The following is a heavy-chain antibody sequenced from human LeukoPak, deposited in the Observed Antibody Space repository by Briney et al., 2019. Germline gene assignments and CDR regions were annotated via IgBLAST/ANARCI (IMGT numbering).Heavy chain of an antibody. J-gene: IGHJ5*02. CDR3: ARDLAVAGIRS. D-gene: IGHD6-19*01. V-gene: IGHV1-2*06. CDR1: GYTFTGYY. CDR2: INPNRCGT. Sequence: ASVKVSCKASGYTFTGYYMHWVRQAPGQGLEWMGRINPNRCGTNYAQKFQGRVTMTRDTSISTASMELSRLSSNATAVYYCARDLAVAGIRSWGQGTLVTVSS.